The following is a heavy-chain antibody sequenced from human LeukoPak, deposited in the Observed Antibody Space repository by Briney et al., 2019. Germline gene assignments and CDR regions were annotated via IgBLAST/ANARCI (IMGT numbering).Heavy chain of an antibody. CDR1: GFTFSRSA. D-gene: IGHD6-6*01. CDR2: LSGTRESRVA. V-gene: IGHV3-23*01. CDR3: AKTRSSSSNYFYFMDV. Sequence: PGGSLRLSCAASGFTFSRSAMAWVRQAPGKGLEWVASLSGTRESRVAIYADSVKGRFTSSRDDSKSTLFLRMNRLTAEDTAIYYCAKTRSSSSNYFYFMDVWAKGVTVTVSS. J-gene: IGHJ6*03.